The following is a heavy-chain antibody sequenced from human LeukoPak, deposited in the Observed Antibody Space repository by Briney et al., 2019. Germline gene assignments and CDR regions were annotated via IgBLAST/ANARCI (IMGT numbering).Heavy chain of an antibody. Sequence: PGGSLRLSCAASGSTFSSYAMHWVRQALRKGLEYVSAISSNGGSTYYANSVKGRFTISRDNSKNTLYLQMGSLRAEDMAVYYCARDGSTYYYYYGMDVWGQGTTVTVSS. J-gene: IGHJ6*02. V-gene: IGHV3-64*01. CDR3: ARDGSTYYYYYGMDV. CDR2: ISSNGGST. CDR1: GSTFSSYA.